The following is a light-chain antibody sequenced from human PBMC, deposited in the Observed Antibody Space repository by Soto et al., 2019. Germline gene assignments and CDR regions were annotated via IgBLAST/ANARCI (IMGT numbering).Light chain of an antibody. V-gene: IGKV3-20*01. CDR3: QQYGSSPYT. J-gene: IGKJ2*01. CDR1: QSVSSSY. CDR2: GAS. Sequence: EIVLTQSPGTLSLSPGERATLSCRASQSVSSSYLAWYQQKPGQAPRLLIYGASSRATGIPDRFSGSGSGTDFTLTISRLEPEDFAVYWCQQYGSSPYTFGRGTKLEIK.